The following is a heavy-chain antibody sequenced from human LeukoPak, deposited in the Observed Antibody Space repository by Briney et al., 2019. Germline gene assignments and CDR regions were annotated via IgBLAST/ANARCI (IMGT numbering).Heavy chain of an antibody. CDR2: ISAYNGNT. V-gene: IGHV1-18*01. CDR3: ARAHRYSSGWYYFDY. CDR1: GYTFTSYG. D-gene: IGHD6-19*01. J-gene: IGHJ4*02. Sequence: ASVKVSCKASGYTFTSYGISWVRQAPGQGLEWMGWISAYNGNTNYAQKLQGRVTMTTDTSTSTAYMELRSLRSDDTAVCYCARAHRYSSGWYYFDYWGQGTLVTVSS.